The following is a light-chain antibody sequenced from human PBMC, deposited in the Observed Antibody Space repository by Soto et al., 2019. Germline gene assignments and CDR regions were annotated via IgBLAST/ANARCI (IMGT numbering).Light chain of an antibody. V-gene: IGKV3-15*01. CDR3: QRYNNWPPLT. CDR1: QSVSSN. CDR2: GAS. Sequence: EIVMTQSPATLSVSPGERATLSCRARQSVSSNLAWYQQKPGQAPGPLIYGASTRATGIPARFSGSGSGTEFTLTISSLQSEDFAVYYCQRYNNWPPLTFGGGTKVEIK. J-gene: IGKJ4*01.